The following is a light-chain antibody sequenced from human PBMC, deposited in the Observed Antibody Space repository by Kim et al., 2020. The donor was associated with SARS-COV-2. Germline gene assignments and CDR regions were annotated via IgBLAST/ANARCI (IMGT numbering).Light chain of an antibody. CDR2: AAS. CDR3: QQYHGDPRT. V-gene: IGKV1-16*02. Sequence: DIQMTQSPSVLSASVGDRVTITCRASQDISNYVAWLQQKAGKAPKSLIYAASGLQRGVPSKFSGSGSGTHFTLTINSLQPEDFATYYCQQYHGDPRTFGQGTKVDIK. J-gene: IGKJ1*01. CDR1: QDISNY.